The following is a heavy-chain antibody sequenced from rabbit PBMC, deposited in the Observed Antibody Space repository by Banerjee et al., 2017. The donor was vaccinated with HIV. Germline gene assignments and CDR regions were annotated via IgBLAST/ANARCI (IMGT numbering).Heavy chain of an antibody. CDR3: ARDHPYAVYGGHGYADL. J-gene: IGHJ6*01. CDR2: IYAANSGYT. D-gene: IGHD6-1*01. CDR1: GFSFSSDFY. Sequence: QSLEESGGDLVKPGASLTLTCTASGFSFSSDFYMCWVRQAPGKGLEWIACIYAANSGYTYYASWAKGRFTISKASSTTVTLQMTSLTAADTATYFCARDHPYAVYGGHGYADLWGPGTLVT. V-gene: IGHV1S40*01.